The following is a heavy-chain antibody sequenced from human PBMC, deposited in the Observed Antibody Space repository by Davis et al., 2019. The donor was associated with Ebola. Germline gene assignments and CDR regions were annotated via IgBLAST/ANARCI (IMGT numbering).Heavy chain of an antibody. D-gene: IGHD4-17*01. CDR1: GFTFSSYG. V-gene: IGHV3-30*18. Sequence: PGGSLRLSCAASGFTFSSYGMHWVRQAPGKGLEWVAVISYDGSNKYYADSVKGRFTISRDNSKNTLYLQMNSLRAEDTAVYYCAKSASLYGDYVDYWGQGTLVTVSS. CDR2: ISYDGSNK. CDR3: AKSASLYGDYVDY. J-gene: IGHJ4*02.